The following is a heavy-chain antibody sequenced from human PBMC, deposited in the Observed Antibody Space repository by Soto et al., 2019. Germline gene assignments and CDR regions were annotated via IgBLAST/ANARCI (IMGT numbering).Heavy chain of an antibody. CDR3: ARGLRTSYGMDV. CDR2: INHSGST. D-gene: IGHD1-1*01. V-gene: IGHV4-34*01. CDR1: GGSFSGYY. J-gene: IGHJ6*02. Sequence: SETLSLTCAVYGGSFSGYYWSWIRQPPGKGLEWIGEINHSGSTNYNPSLKSRVTISVDTSKNQFSLKLSSVNAADTAVYYCARGLRTSYGMDVWGQGTTVTVSS.